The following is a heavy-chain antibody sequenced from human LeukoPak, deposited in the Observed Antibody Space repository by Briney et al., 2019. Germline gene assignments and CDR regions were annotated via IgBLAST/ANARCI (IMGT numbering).Heavy chain of an antibody. J-gene: IGHJ4*02. V-gene: IGHV3-53*01. CDR3: AREGYGSGTNGDY. Sequence: PGGSLRLSCAASGFTVSSNYMSWVRQAPGKGLEWVSVIYSGGSTYYADSVKGRFTISRDNSKNTLYPQMNSLRAEDTAVYYCAREGYGSGTNGDYWGQGTLVTVSS. CDR1: GFTVSSNY. CDR2: IYSGGST. D-gene: IGHD3-10*01.